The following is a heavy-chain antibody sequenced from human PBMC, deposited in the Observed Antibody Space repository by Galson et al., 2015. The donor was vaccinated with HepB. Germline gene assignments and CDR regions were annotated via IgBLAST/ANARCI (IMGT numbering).Heavy chain of an antibody. Sequence: SLRLSCAASGFTLSSYAMHWVRQAPGKGLEWVAVISYDGSNKYYADSVKGRFTISRDNSKNTLYLQMNSLRAEDTAVYYCARYGGTAQTDYWGQGTLVTVSS. CDR1: GFTLSSYA. D-gene: IGHD4-23*01. V-gene: IGHV3-30*04. CDR3: ARYGGTAQTDY. J-gene: IGHJ4*02. CDR2: ISYDGSNK.